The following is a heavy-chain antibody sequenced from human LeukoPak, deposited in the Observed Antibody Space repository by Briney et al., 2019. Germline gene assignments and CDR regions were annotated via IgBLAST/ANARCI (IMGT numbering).Heavy chain of an antibody. CDR1: GGSISDYY. J-gene: IGHJ4*02. Sequence: SETLSLTCTISGGSISDYYWGWIRQPPGKGLEWIGSIYHSGSTYYNPSLKSRVTISVDTSKNQFSLKLSSVTAADTAVYYCARLPPEYGDYADYWGQGTLVTVSS. CDR3: ARLPPEYGDYADY. D-gene: IGHD4-17*01. CDR2: IYHSGST. V-gene: IGHV4-38-2*02.